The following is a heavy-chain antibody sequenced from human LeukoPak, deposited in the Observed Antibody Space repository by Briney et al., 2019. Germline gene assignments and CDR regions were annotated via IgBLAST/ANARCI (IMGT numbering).Heavy chain of an antibody. CDR2: IVVGSGNT. CDR3: AADPTTLAGFDC. J-gene: IGHJ4*02. CDR1: GFTFTSSA. Sequence: GASVKVSCTASGFTFTSSAVQWVRQARGQRLEWIGWIVVGSGNTNYAQKFQERVTITRDMSTSTAYMELRSLRSEDTAVYYCAADPTTLAGFDCWGQGTLVTVSS. D-gene: IGHD1-1*01. V-gene: IGHV1-58*01.